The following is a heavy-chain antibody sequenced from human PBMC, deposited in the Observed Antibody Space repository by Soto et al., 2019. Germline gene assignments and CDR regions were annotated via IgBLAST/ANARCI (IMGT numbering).Heavy chain of an antibody. V-gene: IGHV4-4*07. Sequence: TSETLSLTCTVSGGSISSYYWSWIRQPAGKGLEWIGRIYTSGSTNYNPSLKSRVTMSVDTSKNQFSLKLSSVTAADTAVYYCARDHGIAVAGSLYYYYGMDVWGQGTTVTVSS. CDR3: ARDHGIAVAGSLYYYYGMDV. J-gene: IGHJ6*02. CDR1: GGSISSYY. CDR2: IYTSGST. D-gene: IGHD6-19*01.